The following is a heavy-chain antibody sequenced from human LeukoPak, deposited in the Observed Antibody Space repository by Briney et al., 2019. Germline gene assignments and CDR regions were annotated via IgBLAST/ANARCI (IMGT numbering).Heavy chain of an antibody. CDR1: GFTFSSYA. CDR2: ISYDGSNK. V-gene: IGHV3-30-3*01. Sequence: GGSLRLSCAASGFTFSSYAMHWVRQAPGKGLEWVAVISYDGSNKYYADSVKGRFTISRDNSKNTLYLQMNSLRAEDTAVYYCARDPEEYYYGSGSPDYWGQGTLVTVSS. J-gene: IGHJ4*02. CDR3: ARDPEEYYYGSGSPDY. D-gene: IGHD3-10*01.